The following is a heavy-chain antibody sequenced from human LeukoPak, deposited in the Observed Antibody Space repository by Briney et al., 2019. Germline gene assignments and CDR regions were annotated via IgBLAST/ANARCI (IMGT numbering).Heavy chain of an antibody. V-gene: IGHV4-39*01. CDR1: GGSFSSTSYY. D-gene: IGHD3-10*01. CDR3: ARPIRSRDNNWFDP. J-gene: IGHJ5*02. CDR2: IYHTGST. Sequence: SETLSLTCTVSGGSFSSTSYYWGWIRQPPGKGLEWIANIYHTGSTYYNPSLRSRVTISVDTSANQFSLKLNSVTAADTAVYYCARPIRSRDNNWFDPWGQGTLVIVSS.